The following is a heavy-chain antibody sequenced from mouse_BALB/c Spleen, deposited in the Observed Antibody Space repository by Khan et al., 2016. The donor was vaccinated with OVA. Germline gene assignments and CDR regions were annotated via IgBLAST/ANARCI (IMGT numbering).Heavy chain of an antibody. D-gene: IGHD1-1*01. V-gene: IGHV1S81*02. J-gene: IGHJ2*01. Sequence: QVQLQQPGAELVKAGASVKMSCKASGYTFTSYWLHWVKQRLGQGLEWFAETNPTNGRTYYNEKFKSKATLTVDKSSSTAYMLLSGPTFEDSAVYYCARSKKIVATYFDYWGQGTTRTGSS. CDR1: GYTFTSYW. CDR2: TNPTNGRT. CDR3: ARSKKIVATYFDY.